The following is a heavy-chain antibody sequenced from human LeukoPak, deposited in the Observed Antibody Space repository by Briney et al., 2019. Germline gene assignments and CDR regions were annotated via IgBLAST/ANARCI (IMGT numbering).Heavy chain of an antibody. CDR2: IYYSGST. J-gene: IGHJ4*02. Sequence: SETPSLTCTVSGGSISSHYWSWIRQPPGKGLEWIGYIYYSGSTNYNPSLKSRVTISVGTSKNQFSLKLSSVTAADTAVYYCARGVSSGSDYWGQGTLVTVSS. CDR1: GGSISSHY. D-gene: IGHD3-10*01. CDR3: ARGVSSGSDY. V-gene: IGHV4-59*08.